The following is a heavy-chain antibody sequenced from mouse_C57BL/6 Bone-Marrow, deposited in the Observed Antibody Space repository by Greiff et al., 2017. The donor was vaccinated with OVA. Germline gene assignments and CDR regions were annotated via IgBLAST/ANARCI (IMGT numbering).Heavy chain of an antibody. D-gene: IGHD1-1*01. CDR1: GYTFTSYG. J-gene: IGHJ2*01. CDR3: ARNYYGSSWGRDY. Sequence: VQLQQSGAELARPGASVKLSCKASGYTFTSYGISWVKQRTGQGLEWIGEIYPRSGNTYYNEKFKGKATLTADKSSSTAYMELRSLTSEDSAVYFCARNYYGSSWGRDYWGRGTTLTVSS. V-gene: IGHV1-81*01. CDR2: IYPRSGNT.